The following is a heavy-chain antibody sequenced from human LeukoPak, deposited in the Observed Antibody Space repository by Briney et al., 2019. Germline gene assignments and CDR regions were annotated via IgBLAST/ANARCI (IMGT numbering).Heavy chain of an antibody. V-gene: IGHV4-59*01. CDR2: IYYSGST. CDR1: GGSISSYY. J-gene: IGHJ5*02. D-gene: IGHD3-3*01. Sequence: PSETLSLTCTVSGGSISSYYWSWIRQPPGKGLEWIGYIYYSGSTNYNPSLKSRVTISVDTSKNQFSLELSSVTAADTAVYYCARMYYDFWSGYYGWFDPWGQGTLVTVSS. CDR3: ARMYYDFWSGYYGWFDP.